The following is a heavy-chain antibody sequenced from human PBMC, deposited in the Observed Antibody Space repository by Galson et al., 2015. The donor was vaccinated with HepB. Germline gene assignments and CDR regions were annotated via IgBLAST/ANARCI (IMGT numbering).Heavy chain of an antibody. CDR1: GDSISTYY. CDR2: VSYNGRT. CDR3: ARQSQRSGWGHFDY. Sequence: ETLSLTCTVSGDSISTYYWSWIRQPPGRGLEWIGVVSYNGRTKYSPSLKSRVTISVDTSKNQFSLKMRSVIAADTAVYYCARQSQRSGWGHFDYWGQGTLVSVSS. D-gene: IGHD6-19*01. V-gene: IGHV4-59*08. J-gene: IGHJ4*02.